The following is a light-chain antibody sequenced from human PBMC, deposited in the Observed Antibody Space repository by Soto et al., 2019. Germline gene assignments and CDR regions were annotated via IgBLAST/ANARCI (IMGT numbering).Light chain of an antibody. Sequence: EIVMTQSPAILSVSPGERVTLSCRASQSVNRNLAWYQQTPGQAPRLLIYGASSRATGTPDRFCGSASGTDLTLTITSLQSEDFAVYYCQQYDNWPWGPFTFGPGTRVDAK. CDR1: QSVNRN. J-gene: IGKJ3*01. CDR2: GAS. CDR3: QQYDNWPWGPFT. V-gene: IGKV3-15*01.